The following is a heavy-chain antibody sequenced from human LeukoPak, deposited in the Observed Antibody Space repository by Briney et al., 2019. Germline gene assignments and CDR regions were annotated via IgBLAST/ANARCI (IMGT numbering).Heavy chain of an antibody. CDR3: ARDPGGYPDY. D-gene: IGHD5-12*01. J-gene: IGHJ4*02. CDR1: GFTFSSYW. Sequence: PGGSLRLSCAASGFTFSSYWMHWVRQAPGKGLVCVSRINSDGSGTTYADSVKGRFTISRDNAKNTLYLQMNSLRAEDTAVYYCARDPGGYPDYWGQGTLVTVSS. CDR2: INSDGSGT. V-gene: IGHV3-74*01.